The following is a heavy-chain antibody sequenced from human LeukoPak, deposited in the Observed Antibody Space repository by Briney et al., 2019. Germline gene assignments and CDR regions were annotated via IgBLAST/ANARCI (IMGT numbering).Heavy chain of an antibody. Sequence: PSETLSLTCAVYGGSFSGYYWSWIRQPPGKGLEWIGEINHSGSTNYNPSLKSRVTISVDTSKNQFSLKLSSVTAADTAVYYCARDQIFGVVQDYWGQGTLVTVSS. V-gene: IGHV4-34*01. CDR3: ARDQIFGVVQDY. J-gene: IGHJ4*02. CDR1: GGSFSGYY. D-gene: IGHD3-3*01. CDR2: INHSGST.